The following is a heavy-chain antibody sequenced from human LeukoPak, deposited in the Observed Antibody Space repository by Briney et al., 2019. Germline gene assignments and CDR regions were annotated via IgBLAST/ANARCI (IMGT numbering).Heavy chain of an antibody. CDR1: GYTLTELS. D-gene: IGHD5-18*01. CDR3: AKRGYSYGDFDY. CDR2: FDPEDGET. Sequence: ASVKVSCKVSGYTLTELSMHWVRQAPGKGLEWMGGFDPEDGETICAQKLQGRVTMTTDTSTSTAYMELRSLRSDDTAVYYCAKRGYSYGDFDYWGQGTLVTVSS. J-gene: IGHJ4*02. V-gene: IGHV1-24*01.